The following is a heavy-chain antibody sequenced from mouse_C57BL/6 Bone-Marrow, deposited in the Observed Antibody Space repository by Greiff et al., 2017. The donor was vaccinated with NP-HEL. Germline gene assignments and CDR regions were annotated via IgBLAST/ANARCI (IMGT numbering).Heavy chain of an antibody. V-gene: IGHV1-82*01. D-gene: IGHD4-1*01. Sequence: QVQLKESGPELVKPGASVKISCKASGYAFSSSWMNWVKQRPGKGLEWIGRIYPGDGDTNYNGKFKGKATLTADKSSSTAYMQLSSLTSEDSAVYFCASPNWDVDYFDYWGQGTTLTVSS. CDR3: ASPNWDVDYFDY. J-gene: IGHJ2*01. CDR2: IYPGDGDT. CDR1: GYAFSSSW.